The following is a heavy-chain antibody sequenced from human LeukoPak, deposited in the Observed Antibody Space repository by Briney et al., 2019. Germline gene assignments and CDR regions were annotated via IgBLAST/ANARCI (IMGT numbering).Heavy chain of an antibody. V-gene: IGHV4-4*07. D-gene: IGHD6-13*01. CDR3: AAGYSSSWSRYYYYGMDV. CDR1: GGSISSYY. Sequence: PSETLSLTCTVSGGSISSYYWSWIRQPARKGLEWIGRIYTSGSTNYNPSLKSRVTMSVDTSKNQFSLKLSSVTAADTAVYYCAAGYSSSWSRYYYYGMDVWGQGTTVTVSS. J-gene: IGHJ6*02. CDR2: IYTSGST.